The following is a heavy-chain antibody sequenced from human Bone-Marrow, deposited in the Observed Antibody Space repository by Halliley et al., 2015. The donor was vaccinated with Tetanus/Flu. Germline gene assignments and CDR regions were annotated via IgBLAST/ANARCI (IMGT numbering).Heavy chain of an antibody. V-gene: IGHV4-59*01. J-gene: IGHJ4*02. CDR3: ARDYQLLSF. CDR2: IYYSGAA. Sequence: WVGYIYYSGAAKYNPSLKSRVTISIDTSKNQFSLKLSSVTAADTAVYYCARDYQLLSFWGQGVLVTVSS. D-gene: IGHD1-1*01.